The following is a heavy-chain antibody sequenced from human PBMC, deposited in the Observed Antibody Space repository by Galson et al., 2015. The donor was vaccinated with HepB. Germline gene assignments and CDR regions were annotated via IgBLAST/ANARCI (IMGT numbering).Heavy chain of an antibody. CDR2: INTNTGNP. J-gene: IGHJ5*02. V-gene: IGHV7-4-1*02. Sequence: SVKVSCKASGYTFTSSAMNWVRQAPGQGLEWMGWINTNTGNPTYAQGFTGRFVFSLDTSVSTAYLQISSLKAEDIAVYYCARDNALNILSGHWFDPWGQGTLVTVSS. CDR1: GYTFTSSA. D-gene: IGHD2/OR15-2a*01. CDR3: ARDNALNILSGHWFDP.